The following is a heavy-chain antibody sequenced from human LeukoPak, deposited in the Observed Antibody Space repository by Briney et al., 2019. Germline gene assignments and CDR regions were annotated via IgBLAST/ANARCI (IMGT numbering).Heavy chain of an antibody. D-gene: IGHD2-2*01. Sequence: GGSLRLSCAASGFTLSSYGMHWVRQAPGKGLEWVAVISYDGSNKYYADSVKGRFTISRDNSKNTLYLQMNSLRAEDTAVYYCARDRCSSTSCYGGAFDIWGQGTMVTVSS. J-gene: IGHJ3*02. CDR1: GFTLSSYG. CDR2: ISYDGSNK. CDR3: ARDRCSSTSCYGGAFDI. V-gene: IGHV3-30*19.